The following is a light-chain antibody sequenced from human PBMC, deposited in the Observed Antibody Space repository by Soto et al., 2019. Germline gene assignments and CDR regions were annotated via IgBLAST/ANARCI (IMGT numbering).Light chain of an antibody. J-gene: IGKJ2*01. CDR3: QHYDSYPYN. Sequence: DIQMTQSPSTLSASVGDRVTITCRASQIITSLAWYQQIPGKAPTLLIYDAFNLQSGVPSRFSGSASGTEFTPTISTLQPDDFATYYCQHYDSYPYNFGQGTKLEI. CDR1: QIITS. V-gene: IGKV1-5*01. CDR2: DAF.